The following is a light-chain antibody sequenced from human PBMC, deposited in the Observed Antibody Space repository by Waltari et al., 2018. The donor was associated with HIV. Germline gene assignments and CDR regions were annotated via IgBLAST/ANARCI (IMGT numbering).Light chain of an antibody. Sequence: QSALTQPASVSGSPGQSITISCTGTIRDVGNYNLVSWYQQHPGNAPKVLIYEVRLRPSGVSDRFSGSKSGNTASLTISGLQAEDEAHYYCCSYAGSSTLVFGGGTKLTVL. CDR1: IRDVGNYNL. CDR2: EVR. J-gene: IGLJ3*02. CDR3: CSYAGSSTLV. V-gene: IGLV2-23*02.